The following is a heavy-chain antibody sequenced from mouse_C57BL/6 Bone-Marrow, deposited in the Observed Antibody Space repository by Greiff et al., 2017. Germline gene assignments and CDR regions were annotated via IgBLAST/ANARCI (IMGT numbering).Heavy chain of an antibody. CDR1: GYTFTSYG. Sequence: VKLMESGAELARPGASVKLSCKASGYTFTSYGISWVKQRTGQGLEWIGEIYPRSGNTYYNEKFKGKATLTADKSSSTAYMELRSLTSEDSAVYFCAREGMGLRLYAMDYWGQGTSVTVSS. V-gene: IGHV1-81*01. D-gene: IGHD1-1*01. CDR2: IYPRSGNT. CDR3: AREGMGLRLYAMDY. J-gene: IGHJ4*01.